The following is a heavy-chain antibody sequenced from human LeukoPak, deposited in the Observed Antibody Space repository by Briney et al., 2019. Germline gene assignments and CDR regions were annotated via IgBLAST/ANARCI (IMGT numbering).Heavy chain of an antibody. CDR3: ATGSGTYYDS. Sequence: PWGSLRLSCEASTFTFSTHWMHWVRQVPGKGLVWVSYINGDGSSSNYADSVKGRLTISRDNAKNTLYLQMNSLRAEDTAVYYCATGSGTYYDSWGQGTLVTVSS. CDR2: INGDGSSS. J-gene: IGHJ4*02. CDR1: TFTFSTHW. V-gene: IGHV3-74*01. D-gene: IGHD3-10*01.